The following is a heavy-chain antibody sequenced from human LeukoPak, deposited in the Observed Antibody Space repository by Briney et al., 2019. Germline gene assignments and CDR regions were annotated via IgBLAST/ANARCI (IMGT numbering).Heavy chain of an antibody. D-gene: IGHD3-3*01. Sequence: GGSLRLSCAASGFTVSSNYMTWVRQAPGKGLEWVSVIYSGGSTYYADSVKGRFTISRDNSKNTLYLQINSLRAEDTAVYYCAAYYDPNYWGQGTLVTVSS. J-gene: IGHJ4*02. CDR1: GFTVSSNY. CDR3: AAYYDPNY. CDR2: IYSGGST. V-gene: IGHV3-53*01.